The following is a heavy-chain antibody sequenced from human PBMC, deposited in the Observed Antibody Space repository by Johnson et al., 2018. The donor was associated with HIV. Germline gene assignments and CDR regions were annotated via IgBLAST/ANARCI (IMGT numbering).Heavy chain of an antibody. Sequence: VQLVESGGGVVRPGGSLRLSCAASGFTFDDYGMSWVRQAPGKGLEWVSGINWNGGSTGYADSVKGRFTISRDNAKNSLYLQMNSLRAEDTALYYCVFGEDYYDSGGHHHGPAAFDIWGQGAVVTVSS. V-gene: IGHV3-20*04. CDR2: INWNGGST. D-gene: IGHD3-22*01. J-gene: IGHJ3*02. CDR1: GFTFDDYG. CDR3: VFGEDYYDSGGHHHGPAAFDI.